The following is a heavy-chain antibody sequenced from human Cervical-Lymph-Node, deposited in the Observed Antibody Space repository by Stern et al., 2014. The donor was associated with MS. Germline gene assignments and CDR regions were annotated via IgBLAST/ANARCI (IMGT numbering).Heavy chain of an antibody. J-gene: IGHJ4*02. CDR1: GYTFIAYY. CDR3: AREGFCSGSTCYSTNY. D-gene: IGHD2-15*01. Sequence: VQLVESGAEVKKPGASVKVSCKASGYTFIAYYLHWVRQAPGQGLEWMGWINPNRGGTKYAQKFQGWVTMTRDTSISTAYMELSRLRSDDTAVYYCAREGFCSGSTCYSTNYWGQGTPVTVSS. CDR2: INPNRGGT. V-gene: IGHV1-2*04.